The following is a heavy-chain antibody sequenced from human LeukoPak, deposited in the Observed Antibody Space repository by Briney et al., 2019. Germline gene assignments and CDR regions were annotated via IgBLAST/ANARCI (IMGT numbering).Heavy chain of an antibody. CDR3: ARDQTMVRDYYYYYYMDV. J-gene: IGHJ6*03. CDR2: IYTSGST. Sequence: SETLSLTCTVSGGSISSYYWSWIRQPAGKGLEWIGRIYTSGSTNYNPSLKSRVTMSVDTSKNQFSLKLSSVTAADTAVYYCARDQTMVRDYYYYYYMDVWGKGTTVTVSS. D-gene: IGHD4/OR15-4a*01. V-gene: IGHV4-4*07. CDR1: GGSISSYY.